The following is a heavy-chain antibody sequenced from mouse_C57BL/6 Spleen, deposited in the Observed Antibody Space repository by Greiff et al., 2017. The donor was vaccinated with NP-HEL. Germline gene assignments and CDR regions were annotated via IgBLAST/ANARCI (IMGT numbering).Heavy chain of an antibody. D-gene: IGHD1-1*01. CDR2: INPNNGGT. CDR3: ARYGFYAMDY. J-gene: IGHJ4*01. V-gene: IGHV1-26*01. Sequence: EVQLQQSGPELVKPGASVKLSCKVSGYTFTDYCMNWVKQSPGQGLEWIGDINPNNGGTSYNQKFKGKATLTVDKSSSTAYMELRSLTSEDSAGYYCARYGFYAMDYWGQGTSVTVSS. CDR1: GYTFTDYC.